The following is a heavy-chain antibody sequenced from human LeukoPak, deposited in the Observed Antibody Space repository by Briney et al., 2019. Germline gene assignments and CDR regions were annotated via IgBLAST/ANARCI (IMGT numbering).Heavy chain of an antibody. CDR2: IGTAGDT. CDR3: ARGKRSSWPPEVDWFDP. J-gene: IGHJ5*02. CDR1: GFTFSSYD. D-gene: IGHD6-13*01. Sequence: PGGSLRLSCAASGFTFSSYDMHWVRQATGKGLEWVSAIGTAGDTYYPGSVKGRFTISRENAKNSLYLQMNSLRAGDTAVYYCARGKRSSWPPEVDWFDPWGQGTLVTVSS. V-gene: IGHV3-13*01.